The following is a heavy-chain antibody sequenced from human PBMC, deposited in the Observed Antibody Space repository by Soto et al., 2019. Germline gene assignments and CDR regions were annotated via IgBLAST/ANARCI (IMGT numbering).Heavy chain of an antibody. CDR2: IYPGDSDT. Sequence: GESLKISCKGSGYSFTSYWIGWVRQMPGKGLEWMGIIYPGDSDTRYSPSFQGHVTISADQSISTAYLQWSSLKASDTALYYCSRHYSVAGTSADVDYWGQGTLVTVSS. V-gene: IGHV5-51*01. J-gene: IGHJ4*02. D-gene: IGHD6-19*01. CDR1: GYSFTSYW. CDR3: SRHYSVAGTSADVDY.